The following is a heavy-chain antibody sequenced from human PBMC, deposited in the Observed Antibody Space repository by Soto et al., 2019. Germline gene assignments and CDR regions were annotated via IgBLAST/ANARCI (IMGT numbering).Heavy chain of an antibody. Sequence: SDTLSLTCTVSGGSISSYYWSWIRQPPGKGLEWIGYIYYSGSTNYNPSLKSRVTISVDTSKNQFSLKLSSVTDADTAVYSCARGAALYGDYHYWGQGTLLTVS. D-gene: IGHD4-17*01. V-gene: IGHV4-59*01. CDR1: GGSISSYY. CDR3: ARGAALYGDYHY. CDR2: IYYSGST. J-gene: IGHJ4*02.